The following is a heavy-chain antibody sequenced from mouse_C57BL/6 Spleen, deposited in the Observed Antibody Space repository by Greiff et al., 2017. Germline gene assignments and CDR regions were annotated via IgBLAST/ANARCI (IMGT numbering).Heavy chain of an antibody. V-gene: IGHV1-55*01. D-gene: IGHD4-1*02. CDR3: ALNWDGYAMDY. J-gene: IGHJ4*01. CDR1: GYTFTSYW. CDR2: IYPGSGST. Sequence: QVQLKQPGAELVKPGASVKMSCKASGYTFTSYWITWVKQRPGQGLEWIGDIYPGSGSTNYNEKFKSKATLTVDTSSSTAYMQLSSLTSEDSAVYYCALNWDGYAMDYWGQGTSVTVSS.